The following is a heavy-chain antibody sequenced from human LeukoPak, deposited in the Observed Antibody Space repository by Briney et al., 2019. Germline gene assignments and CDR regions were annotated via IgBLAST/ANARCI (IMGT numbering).Heavy chain of an antibody. CDR3: ARNGVSITSTGINY. V-gene: IGHV4-38-2*02. CDR2: IYHSGST. D-gene: IGHD3-3*01. Sequence: PSETLSLTCTVSGYSISSGYYWGWIRQPPGKGLEWIGSIYHSGSTNYNPSLKSRVTISVDTSKNQFSLKLSSVTDADTAVYYCARNGVSITSTGINYWGQGTLVTVSS. CDR1: GYSISSGYY. J-gene: IGHJ4*02.